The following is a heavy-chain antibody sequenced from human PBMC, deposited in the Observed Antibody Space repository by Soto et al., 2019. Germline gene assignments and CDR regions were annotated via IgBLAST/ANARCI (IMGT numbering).Heavy chain of an antibody. CDR3: ARGGTPVGMDV. Sequence: GGSLRLSCAASGFTFSSYSMNWVRQAPGKGLEWVSYISSSSSTIYYADSVKGRFTISRDNAKNSLYLQMNSLRAEDTAVYYCARGGTPVGMDVWGQGTTVTVSS. CDR2: ISSSSSTI. J-gene: IGHJ6*02. D-gene: IGHD1-1*01. CDR1: GFTFSSYS. V-gene: IGHV3-48*01.